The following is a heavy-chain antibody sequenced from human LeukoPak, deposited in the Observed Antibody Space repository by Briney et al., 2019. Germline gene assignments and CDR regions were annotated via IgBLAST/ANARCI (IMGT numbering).Heavy chain of an antibody. CDR1: GFTFSSYA. CDR2: ISGSGGST. J-gene: IGHJ4*02. CDR3: AKGLRDYYDSSARRPGFDY. D-gene: IGHD3-22*01. V-gene: IGHV3-23*01. Sequence: PGGSLRLSCAASGFTFSSYAMHWVRQAPGKGLEWVSAISGSGGSTYYADSVKGRFTISRDNSKNTLYLQMNSLRAEDTAVYYCAKGLRDYYDSSARRPGFDYWGQGTLVTVSS.